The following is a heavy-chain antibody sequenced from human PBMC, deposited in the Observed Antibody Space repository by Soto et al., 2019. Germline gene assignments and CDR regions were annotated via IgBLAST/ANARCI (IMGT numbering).Heavy chain of an antibody. CDR3: ARDSGVPAARQGYYYGMDV. CDR1: GCSISSGGYY. V-gene: IGHV4-31*03. Sequence: TLSLTCTVSGCSISSGGYYWSWIRQHPGKGLEWIGYIYYSGSTYYNPSLKSRVTISVDTSKNQFSLKLSSVTAADTAVYYCARDSGVPAARQGYYYGMDVWGQGTTVTVSS. CDR2: IYYSGST. J-gene: IGHJ6*02. D-gene: IGHD2-2*01.